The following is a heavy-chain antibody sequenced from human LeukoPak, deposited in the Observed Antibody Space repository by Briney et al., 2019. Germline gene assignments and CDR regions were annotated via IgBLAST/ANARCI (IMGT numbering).Heavy chain of an antibody. CDR2: IKQDGGEK. D-gene: IGHD3-10*01. CDR3: AKVEGSGSFDYYYMDV. Sequence: PGGSLRLSCAASGFTFSTYRMSWVRQAPGKGLEWVANIKQDGGEKHYVDSVKGRFTISRDNAKNSLYLQMNSLRAEDTAVYYCAKVEGSGSFDYYYMDVWGKGTTVTISS. V-gene: IGHV3-7*01. CDR1: GFTFSTYR. J-gene: IGHJ6*03.